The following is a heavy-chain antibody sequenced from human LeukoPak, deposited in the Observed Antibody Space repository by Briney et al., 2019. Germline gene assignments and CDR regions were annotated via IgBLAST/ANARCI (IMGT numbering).Heavy chain of an antibody. CDR3: VRATAAGSGRAFDY. CDR1: GESISDYY. Sequence: PSETLSLTCAVYGESISDYYWTWIRQFPGKGLEWIGEIHHSKGTNYNPSLKSRLTMLVDRSKNQFSLKLSSVTAADTAIYYCVRATAAGSGRAFDYWAQGSLV. V-gene: IGHV4-34*01. J-gene: IGHJ4*02. CDR2: IHHSKGT. D-gene: IGHD3-10*01.